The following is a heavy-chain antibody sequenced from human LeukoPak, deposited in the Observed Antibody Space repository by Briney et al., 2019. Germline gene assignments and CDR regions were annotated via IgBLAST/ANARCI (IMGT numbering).Heavy chain of an antibody. V-gene: IGHV3-30*02. J-gene: IGHJ4*02. CDR3: AKHGLPLVVISAPLDY. D-gene: IGHD2-15*01. Sequence: GGSLRLSCAASGFTFSSYDIHWVRQAPGKGLEWVAFIRYDGSNKYYADSVKGRFTISRDNSKNTVYLQMNSLRAEDTAVYYCAKHGLPLVVISAPLDYWGQGTLVTVAS. CDR1: GFTFSSYD. CDR2: IRYDGSNK.